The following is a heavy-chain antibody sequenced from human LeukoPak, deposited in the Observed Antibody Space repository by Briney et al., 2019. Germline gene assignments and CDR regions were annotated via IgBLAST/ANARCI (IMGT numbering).Heavy chain of an antibody. D-gene: IGHD3-22*01. V-gene: IGHV3-7*01. Sequence: GGSLRLSCAASGFTFNNYWMTWVRQAPGKGLEWVANIREEGSEKYYVDSVKGRFTISRDNAKHSLYLQMNSLRAEDTAGYYCARDTNHYEECNPGGQGTLVSVFS. J-gene: IGHJ5*02. CDR2: IREEGSEK. CDR3: ARDTNHYEECNP. CDR1: GFTFNNYW.